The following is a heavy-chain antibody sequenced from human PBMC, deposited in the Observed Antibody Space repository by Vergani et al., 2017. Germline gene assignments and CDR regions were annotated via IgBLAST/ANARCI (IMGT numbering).Heavy chain of an antibody. CDR3: SCSRSLYYYYGMDV. CDR2: INPNSGGT. Sequence: QVQLVQSGAEVKKPGASVKVSCKASGYTFIGYYMHWVRQAPGQGLEWMGWINPNSGGTNYAQKFQGRVTMTRDTSISTAYMELSRLRSDDTAVYYCSCSRSLYYYYGMDVWGQGTTVTVSS. J-gene: IGHJ6*02. V-gene: IGHV1-2*02. CDR1: GYTFIGYY. D-gene: IGHD2-15*01.